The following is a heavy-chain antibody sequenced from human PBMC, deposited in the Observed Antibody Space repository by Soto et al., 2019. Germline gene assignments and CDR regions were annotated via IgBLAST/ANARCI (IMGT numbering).Heavy chain of an antibody. CDR1: VGSISSSSYY. CDR3: ARGGYCSSTSCLNWFDP. CDR2: IYYSGST. J-gene: IGHJ5*02. D-gene: IGHD2-2*01. Sequence: SESLSLTCTVSVGSISSSSYYWGWIRQPPGKGLEWIGSIYYSGSTYYNPSLKSRVTISVDTSKNQFSLKLSSVTAADTAVYYCARGGYCSSTSCLNWFDPWGQGTLVTVSS. V-gene: IGHV4-39*01.